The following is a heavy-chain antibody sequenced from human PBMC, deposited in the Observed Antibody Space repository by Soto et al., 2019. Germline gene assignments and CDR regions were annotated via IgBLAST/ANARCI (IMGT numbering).Heavy chain of an antibody. CDR1: GGSFSEYY. CDR2: INHRGTT. Sequence: QVQLQQWGAGLLKPSETLSLTCAVYGGSFSEYYWSWIRQPPGKGLEWIGEINHRGTTNYNPSLKSRVTISADTSKNQLSLKLSSVTAADTAVYYCARGLFRRRTATTWAYWGQGSLVTVSS. J-gene: IGHJ4*02. CDR3: ARGLFRRRTATTWAY. D-gene: IGHD1-1*01. V-gene: IGHV4-34*01.